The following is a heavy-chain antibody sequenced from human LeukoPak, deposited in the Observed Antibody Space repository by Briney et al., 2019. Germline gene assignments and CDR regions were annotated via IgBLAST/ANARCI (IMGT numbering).Heavy chain of an antibody. CDR1: GFTFTMFS. CDR2: IRGRSDTT. J-gene: IGHJ6*02. Sequence: GGSLRLSCAASGFTFTMFSMNWLRQAPGKGLEWIAFIRGRSDTTYYADSVQGRFTISRDNAEDSVYLQMNSLRAEDTAVYYCAREDSSGWYRTPLYYYYGMDVWGQGTTVTVSS. CDR3: AREDSSGWYRTPLYYYYGMDV. D-gene: IGHD6-19*01. V-gene: IGHV3-48*01.